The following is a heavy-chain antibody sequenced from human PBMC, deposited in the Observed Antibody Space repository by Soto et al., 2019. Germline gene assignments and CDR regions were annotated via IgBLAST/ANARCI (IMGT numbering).Heavy chain of an antibody. D-gene: IGHD6-19*01. J-gene: IGHJ3*02. Sequence: EVQLVESGGGLVQPGRSLRLSCAASGFTFDDYAIHWVRQAPGTGLEWVSAISWNSGSIRYADSVKGRFTISRDNDKNSLYLQMNSLRAEDTALYYCAKGTSGWYSAFDIWGQGTMVTVSS. CDR1: GFTFDDYA. V-gene: IGHV3-9*01. CDR2: ISWNSGSI. CDR3: AKGTSGWYSAFDI.